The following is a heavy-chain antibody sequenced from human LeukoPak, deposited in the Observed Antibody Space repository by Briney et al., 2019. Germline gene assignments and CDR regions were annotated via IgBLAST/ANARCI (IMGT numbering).Heavy chain of an antibody. CDR2: IRYDGSNK. Sequence: LAGGSLRLSCAASGFTFSSYGMHWVRQAPGKGLEWVAFIRYDGSNKYYADSVKGRFTISRDNSKNTLYLQMNSLRAEDTAVYYCAKSTGYSSSLVAWDFQHWGQGTLVTVSS. J-gene: IGHJ1*01. CDR3: AKSTGYSSSLVAWDFQH. CDR1: GFTFSSYG. D-gene: IGHD6-13*01. V-gene: IGHV3-30*02.